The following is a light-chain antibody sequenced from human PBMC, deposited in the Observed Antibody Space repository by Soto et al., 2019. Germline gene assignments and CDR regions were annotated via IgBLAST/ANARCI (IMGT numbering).Light chain of an antibody. CDR2: GAS. J-gene: IGKJ1*01. Sequence: DIVLTQSPDTLSLSPGERSPLSCRATQSVASMYLAWYQQKPGQAPRLLILGASSRASGIPDRFSGSGSGTNFTLTISRLEPEDFALYYCQHYDNSSWTFGQGTKVDIK. CDR1: QSVASMY. V-gene: IGKV3-20*01. CDR3: QHYDNSSWT.